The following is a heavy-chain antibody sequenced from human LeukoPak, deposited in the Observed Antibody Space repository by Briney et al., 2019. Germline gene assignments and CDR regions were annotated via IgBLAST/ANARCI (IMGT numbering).Heavy chain of an antibody. CDR2: IYYSGST. V-gene: IGHV4-39*01. CDR3: AKYASGSLVL. CDR1: GGSISSSSYY. Sequence: PSETLSLTCTVSGGSISSSSYYWGWIRQPPGRGLEWIGSIYYSGSTYYNPSLKSRVTISVDTSTNQFSLKLSSVTAADTAVYYCAKYASGSLVLWGQGTLVTVSS. J-gene: IGHJ4*02. D-gene: IGHD3-10*01.